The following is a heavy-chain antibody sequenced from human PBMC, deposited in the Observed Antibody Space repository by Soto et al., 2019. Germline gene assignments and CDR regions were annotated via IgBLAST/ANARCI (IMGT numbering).Heavy chain of an antibody. V-gene: IGHV4-39*01. Sequence: SETLSLTCTVSGGPISSSSYDWGWIRHPPGKGLEWIRSIYYSGSTYYNPSLKSRVTISVDTSTNQFSLKQRSVSASDPAVYYCATWLLSRSVGFYGMDVWGQGTTVX. D-gene: IGHD2-2*03. J-gene: IGHJ6*02. CDR2: IYYSGST. CDR1: GGPISSSSYD. CDR3: ATWLLSRSVGFYGMDV.